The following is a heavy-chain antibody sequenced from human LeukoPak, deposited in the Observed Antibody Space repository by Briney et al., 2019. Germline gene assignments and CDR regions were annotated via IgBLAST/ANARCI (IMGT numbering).Heavy chain of an antibody. D-gene: IGHD3-22*01. J-gene: IGHJ3*02. Sequence: ASVKVSCKASGYTFTGYYMHWVRQAPGQGLEWMGWINPNSGGTNYAQKFQGWVTMTRDTSISTAYMELSRLRSDDTAVYYCWVVITHDAFDIWGQGTMVTVSS. V-gene: IGHV1-2*04. CDR2: INPNSGGT. CDR3: WVVITHDAFDI. CDR1: GYTFTGYY.